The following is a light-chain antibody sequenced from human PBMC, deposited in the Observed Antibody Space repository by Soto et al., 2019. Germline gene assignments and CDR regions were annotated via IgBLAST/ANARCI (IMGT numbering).Light chain of an antibody. J-gene: IGLJ2*01. CDR2: EGS. CDR1: SSDVGSYNL. V-gene: IGLV2-23*01. CDR3: CSYAGSSTLAV. Sequence: QAVVTQPASVSGSPGQSITISCTGTSSDVGSYNLVSWYQQHPGKAPKLMIYEGSKRPSGVSNRFSGSKSGNTASLTISGLQAEDEADYYCCSYAGSSTLAVFGGGTKLTVL.